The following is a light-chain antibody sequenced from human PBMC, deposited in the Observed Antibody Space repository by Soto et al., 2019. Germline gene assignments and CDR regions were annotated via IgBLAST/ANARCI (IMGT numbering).Light chain of an antibody. Sequence: DIQMTQSPSTLSASVGDRVTITCRASQRINSWLAWYQQKPGKAPKLLIYKASSLESGVPSRFSGSGSGTEFTLTISCLQPDDFATYYCQQYNSYSHTFGQGTKLEIK. CDR3: QQYNSYSHT. CDR1: QRINSW. CDR2: KAS. J-gene: IGKJ2*01. V-gene: IGKV1-5*03.